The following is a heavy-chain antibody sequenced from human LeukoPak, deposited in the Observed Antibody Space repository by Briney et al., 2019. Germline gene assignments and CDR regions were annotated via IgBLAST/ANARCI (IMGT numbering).Heavy chain of an antibody. CDR2: ISGSGGIT. D-gene: IGHD3-22*01. Sequence: PGGSLRLSCAASGFTFSSWAMNWVRQAPGKGLEWVSGISGSGGITHYADSVRGQFTISRDNSKNTLCLQMNSLRAEDTAVYYCAKDPTDFGSSGQTYFDYWGQGTLVTVSS. V-gene: IGHV3-23*01. CDR3: AKDPTDFGSSGQTYFDY. J-gene: IGHJ4*02. CDR1: GFTFSSWA.